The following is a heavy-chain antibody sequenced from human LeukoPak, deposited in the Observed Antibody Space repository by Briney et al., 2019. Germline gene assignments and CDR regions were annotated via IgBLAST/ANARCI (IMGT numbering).Heavy chain of an antibody. V-gene: IGHV3-7*03. Sequence: GGSLRLSCAASGFTFSSYTMSWVRQAPGKGLEWVANIKLDGSEKNYVDSVKGRFTISRDNTKNSLYLQMNSLRVEDTAVFYCARDQYDTWSRRGNFDSWGQGTLVIVSS. J-gene: IGHJ4*02. CDR3: ARDQYDTWSRRGNFDS. D-gene: IGHD3-3*01. CDR2: IKLDGSEK. CDR1: GFTFSSYT.